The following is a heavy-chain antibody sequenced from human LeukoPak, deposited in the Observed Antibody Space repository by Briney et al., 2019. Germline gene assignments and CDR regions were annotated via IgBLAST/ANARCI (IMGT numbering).Heavy chain of an antibody. V-gene: IGHV5-51*01. CDR3: ARRAYSGYEFDY. D-gene: IGHD5-12*01. CDR1: GYSFTTYW. J-gene: IGHJ4*02. CDR2: IYPGDSDI. Sequence: GESLKISCKGSGYSFTTYWIASVRQMPGKGPEWMGIIYPGDSDIRYSPSFQGQVTISVDKSISTAYLQWSSLKASDTAMYYCARRAYSGYEFDYWGQGTLVTVSS.